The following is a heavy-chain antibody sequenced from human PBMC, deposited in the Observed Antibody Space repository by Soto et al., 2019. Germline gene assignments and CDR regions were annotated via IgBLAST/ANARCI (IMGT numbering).Heavy chain of an antibody. D-gene: IGHD4-17*01. V-gene: IGHV4-31*03. CDR1: GVSVISGGHY. Sequence: SETLSLTCSVSGVSVISGGHYWNWIRQFPGKGLEWIGYIYHSGGGYYNPSLKSRASMSVDTSKNEFSLRLASVTAADTAVYFCAIDTDATVARHYFDYCGQGALVTV. J-gene: IGHJ4*02. CDR3: AIDTDATVARHYFDY. CDR2: IYHSGGG.